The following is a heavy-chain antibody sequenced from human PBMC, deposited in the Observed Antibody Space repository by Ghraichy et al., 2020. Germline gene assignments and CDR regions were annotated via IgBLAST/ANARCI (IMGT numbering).Heavy chain of an antibody. V-gene: IGHV4-39*01. CDR2: IYYSGIT. CDR1: GCD. D-gene: IGHD3-10*01. Sequence: GCDWGWIRQSPGQGLEWIGRIYYSGITYYNPSLKRRVTICVYTSKNKFSLKLGSVTAADTAVYYCARNAYYLHDYWGHGTLVTVSS. J-gene: IGHJ4*01. CDR3: ARNAYYLHDY.